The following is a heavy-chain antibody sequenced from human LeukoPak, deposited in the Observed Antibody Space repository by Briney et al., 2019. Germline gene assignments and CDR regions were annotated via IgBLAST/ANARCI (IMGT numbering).Heavy chain of an antibody. CDR1: GITFSSYG. D-gene: IGHD6-13*01. V-gene: IGHV3-23*01. Sequence: GGSLRLSCAASGITFSSYGMSWVRQAPGKGLEWVSSISSTGGTTYYADSVKGRFTISRDNSKNTLYLQMNSLRAEDTAVYYCAKLTEAAGKWDYYYYYMDVWGKGTTVTISS. J-gene: IGHJ6*03. CDR3: AKLTEAAGKWDYYYYYMDV. CDR2: ISSTGGTT.